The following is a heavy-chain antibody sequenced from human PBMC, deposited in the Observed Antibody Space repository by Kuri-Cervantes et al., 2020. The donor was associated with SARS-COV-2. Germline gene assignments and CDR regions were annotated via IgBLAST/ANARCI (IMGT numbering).Heavy chain of an antibody. CDR3: ARDGLVTTVRGFDY. Sequence: GESLKILCAAPGFTFSSYEMNWVRQAPGEGLEWVSSISSSGSTIYYADSVKGRFTISRDNAKNSLYLQMNSLRAEDTAVYYRARDGLVTTVRGFDYWGQGTLVTVSS. V-gene: IGHV3-48*03. CDR1: GFTFSSYE. CDR2: ISSSGSTI. D-gene: IGHD4-17*01. J-gene: IGHJ4*02.